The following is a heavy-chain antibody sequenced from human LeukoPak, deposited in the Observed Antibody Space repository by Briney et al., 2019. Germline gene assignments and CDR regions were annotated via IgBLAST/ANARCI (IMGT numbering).Heavy chain of an antibody. CDR1: GFTFEDYA. Sequence: GGSLRLSCAASGFTFEDYAMHWVRQAPGKGLEWVSGISWNSGSIGYADSVKGRFTISRDNAKNSLYLQMNSLRAEDMALYYCAKGDSSGWYGGDAFDIWGQGTMVTVSS. V-gene: IGHV3-9*03. CDR3: AKGDSSGWYGGDAFDI. J-gene: IGHJ3*02. CDR2: ISWNSGSI. D-gene: IGHD6-19*01.